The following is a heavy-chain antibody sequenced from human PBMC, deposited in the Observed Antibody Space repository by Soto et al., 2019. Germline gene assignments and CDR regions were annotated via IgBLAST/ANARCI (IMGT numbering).Heavy chain of an antibody. J-gene: IGHJ4*02. D-gene: IGHD6-19*01. CDR2: ISGRGGST. CDR1: GFTFSSYA. CDR3: AKDSGIAVAGTGAY. V-gene: IGHV3-23*01. Sequence: PGGSLRLSCAASGFTFSSYAMSWVRQAPGKGLEWVSAISGRGGSTYYADSVKGRFTISRDKSKNTLYLQMNSLRAEDTAVYYCAKDSGIAVAGTGAYWGQGTLVTVAS.